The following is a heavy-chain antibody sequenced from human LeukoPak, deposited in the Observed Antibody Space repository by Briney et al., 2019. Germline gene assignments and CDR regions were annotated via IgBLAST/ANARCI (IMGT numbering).Heavy chain of an antibody. CDR3: ARVEEEPGIAAVEDY. CDR2: IVVGSGNT. Sequence: GASVKVSCKASGFTFTSSAMQWVRQARGQRLEWIGWIVVGSGNTNYAQKFQERVTITRDMSTSTAYMELSSLRSEDTAVYYCARVEEEPGIAAVEDYWGQGTLVTVSS. D-gene: IGHD6-13*01. J-gene: IGHJ4*02. V-gene: IGHV1-58*02. CDR1: GFTFTSSA.